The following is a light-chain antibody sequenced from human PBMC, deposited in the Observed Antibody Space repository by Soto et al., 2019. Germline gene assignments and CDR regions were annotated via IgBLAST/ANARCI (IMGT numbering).Light chain of an antibody. CDR2: VAS. CDR1: RSVTSNY. J-gene: IGKJ2*01. CDR3: QQYASSPFT. Sequence: EIVLTQSPGTLSLSPGERATLSCRASRSVTSNYLGWYQQKPGQAPRLLIYVASSRATGIPDRFSGSGSGTDFTLTVSRLEPDDFALYYCQQYASSPFTFGQGTKLEI. V-gene: IGKV3-20*01.